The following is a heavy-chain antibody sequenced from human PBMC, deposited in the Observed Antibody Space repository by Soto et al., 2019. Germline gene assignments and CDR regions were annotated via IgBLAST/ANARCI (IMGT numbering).Heavy chain of an antibody. CDR2: ISGSGGST. CDR3: AKGGGLTTVVTPFDY. Sequence: PVGSLRLSCAASGFTFSSYAMSWVRQAPGKGLEWVSAISGSGGSTYYADSVKGRFTISRDNSKNTLYLQMNSLRAEDTAVYYCAKGGGLTTVVTPFDYWGQGTLVTVSS. D-gene: IGHD4-17*01. J-gene: IGHJ4*02. CDR1: GFTFSSYA. V-gene: IGHV3-23*01.